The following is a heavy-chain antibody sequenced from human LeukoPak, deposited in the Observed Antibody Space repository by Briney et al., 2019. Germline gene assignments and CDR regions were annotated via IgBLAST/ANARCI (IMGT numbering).Heavy chain of an antibody. CDR2: ISYDGSSI. J-gene: IGHJ4*02. CDR1: GFTFSSYG. Sequence: PGGSLRLSCVVSGFTFSSYGMHWVRQAPGKGLEWVALISYDGSSIYHADSVKGRFTISRDNSKNTLYLQMNSLRAEDMAVYYCAKFWAYYYDSSGYAKDDYWGQGTLVTVSS. D-gene: IGHD3-22*01. CDR3: AKFWAYYYDSSGYAKDDY. V-gene: IGHV3-30*18.